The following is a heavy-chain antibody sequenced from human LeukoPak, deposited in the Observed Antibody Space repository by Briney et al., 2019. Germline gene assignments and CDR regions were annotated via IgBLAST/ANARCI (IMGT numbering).Heavy chain of an antibody. J-gene: IGHJ3*02. CDR3: ARTPVEGDTAMVAFTEAFDI. Sequence: PSETLSLTCTDSGGSISSYYWGWIRQPPGKGLEWIGYIYYSGSTNYNPSLKSRVTISVDTSKNQFSLKLSSVTAADTAVYYCARTPVEGDTAMVAFTEAFDIWGQGAMVTVSS. CDR1: GGSISSYY. D-gene: IGHD5-18*01. V-gene: IGHV4-59*01. CDR2: IYYSGST.